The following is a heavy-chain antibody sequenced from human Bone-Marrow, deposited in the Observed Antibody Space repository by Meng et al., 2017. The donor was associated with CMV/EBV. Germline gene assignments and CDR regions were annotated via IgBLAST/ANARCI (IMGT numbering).Heavy chain of an antibody. D-gene: IGHD2-2*01. V-gene: IGHV4-39*07. CDR3: ARGGYQLLFPLYFDY. CDR2: TYYSGST. CDR1: GGSISSSSYY. J-gene: IGHJ4*02. Sequence: SESLSLTCTVSGGSISSSSYYWGWSRQPPGKGLEWIGSTYYSGSTYYNPSLKSRVTISVDTSKNQFSLKLSSVTAADTAVYYCARGGYQLLFPLYFDYWGQGTLVTVPQ.